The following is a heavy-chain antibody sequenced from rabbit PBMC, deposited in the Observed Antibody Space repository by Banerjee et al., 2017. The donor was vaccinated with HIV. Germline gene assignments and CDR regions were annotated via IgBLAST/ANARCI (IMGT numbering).Heavy chain of an antibody. CDR3: ARGWITMTMNL. V-gene: IGHV1S45*01. Sequence: QEQLEESGGGLVKPGGTLTLTCKASGIDFSSYYYMCWVRQAPGKGLEWIGCIYIGDGSTYYASWAKGRFTISKTSSTTVTLQMTSLTAADTATYFCARGWITMTMNLWGPGTLVTVS. CDR2: IYIGDGST. CDR1: GIDFSSYYY. J-gene: IGHJ4*01. D-gene: IGHD2-1*01.